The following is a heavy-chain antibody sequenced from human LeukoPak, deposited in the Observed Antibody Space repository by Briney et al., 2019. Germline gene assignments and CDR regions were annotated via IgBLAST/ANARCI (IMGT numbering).Heavy chain of an antibody. Sequence: SSETLSLTCAVYGGSFSGYYWSWIRQPPGKGLEWIGEINHSGSTNYNPSLKSRVTISVDTSKNQFSLKLSSVTAADTAVYYCARGDYNRLSSGFYIWGQGTMVTVSS. CDR2: INHSGST. V-gene: IGHV4-34*01. CDR3: ARGDYNRLSSGFYI. CDR1: GGSFSGYY. J-gene: IGHJ3*02. D-gene: IGHD1-14*01.